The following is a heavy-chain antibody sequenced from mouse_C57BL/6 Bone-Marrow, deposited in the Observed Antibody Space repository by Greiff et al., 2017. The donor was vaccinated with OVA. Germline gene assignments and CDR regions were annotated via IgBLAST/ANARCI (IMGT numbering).Heavy chain of an antibody. CDR3: ARGGLRWLAY. V-gene: IGHV1-82*01. J-gene: IGHJ3*01. D-gene: IGHD1-3*01. CDR1: GYAFSSSW. CDR2: IYPGDGDT. Sequence: VQLQQSGPVLVKPGASVKISCKASGYAFSSSWMNWVKQRPGKGLEWIGRIYPGDGDTNYNGKFKGKATLTADKSSSTAYMQLSSLTSEDSAVYVCARGGLRWLAYWGQGTLVTVSA.